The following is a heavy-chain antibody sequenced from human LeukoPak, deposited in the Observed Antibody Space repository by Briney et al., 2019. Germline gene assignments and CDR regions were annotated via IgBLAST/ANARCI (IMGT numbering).Heavy chain of an antibody. D-gene: IGHD3-16*02. CDR1: GGTFSSYA. V-gene: IGHV1-69*05. CDR3: ARDVGVWGSYRFFPFDY. J-gene: IGHJ4*02. CDR2: IIPIFGTA. Sequence: ASVKVSCKASGGTFSSYAIRWVRQAPGQALEWMGRIIPIFGTANYAQKFQGRVTITTDESTSTAYMELSSLRSDATAVYYCARDVGVWGSYRFFPFDYWGQGTLVTVSS.